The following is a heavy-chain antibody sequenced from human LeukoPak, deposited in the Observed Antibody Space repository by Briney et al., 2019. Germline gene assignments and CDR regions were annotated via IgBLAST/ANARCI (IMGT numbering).Heavy chain of an antibody. J-gene: IGHJ4*02. D-gene: IGHD2-15*01. CDR1: GGTCISYA. CDR3: ARSPGGYCSGGSCYYFDY. Sequence: SVKVSCKASGGTCISYAISWVRQATGQWLEWMGGIIPIFGTANYAQKFHGRVTITADESTSTAYMELGSLRSEDTAVYYCARSPGGYCSGGSCYYFDYWGQGTLVTVSS. CDR2: IIPIFGTA. V-gene: IGHV1-69*13.